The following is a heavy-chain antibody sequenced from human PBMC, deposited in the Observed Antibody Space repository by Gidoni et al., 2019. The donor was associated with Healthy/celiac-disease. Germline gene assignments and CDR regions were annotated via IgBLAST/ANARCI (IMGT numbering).Heavy chain of an antibody. CDR3: AKVEMITFGGVIVGTFDI. CDR1: GFTFSSYA. CDR2: ISVSCGST. Sequence: EVQLLESGGGLVQPGGSLRLSCAASGFTFSSYAMSWGRQAPGKGLDWVSAISVSCGSTYYADSVKGRFTMSRNNSNNKMYLQMNRMRAEDTDLYYCAKVEMITFGGVIVGTFDIWGQGTMVTVSS. D-gene: IGHD3-16*02. J-gene: IGHJ3*02. V-gene: IGHV3-23*01.